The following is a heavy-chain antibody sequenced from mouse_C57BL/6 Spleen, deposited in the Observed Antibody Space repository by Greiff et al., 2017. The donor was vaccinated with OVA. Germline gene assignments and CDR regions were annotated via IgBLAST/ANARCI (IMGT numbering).Heavy chain of an antibody. J-gene: IGHJ2*01. V-gene: IGHV1-18*01. CDR2: INPNNGGT. CDR3: ARTDDGYYGLFDY. CDR1: GYTFTDYN. D-gene: IGHD2-3*01. Sequence: EVQLQESGPELVKPGASVKIPCKASGYTFTDYNMDWVKQSHGKSLEWIGDINPNNGGTIYNQKFKGKATLTVDKSSSTAYMELRSLTSEDTAVYYCARTDDGYYGLFDYWGQGTTLTVSS.